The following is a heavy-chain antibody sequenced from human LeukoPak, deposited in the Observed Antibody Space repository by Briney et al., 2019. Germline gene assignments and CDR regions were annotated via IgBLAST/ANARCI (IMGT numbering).Heavy chain of an antibody. CDR3: AKDRPGYSFGSREAFDI. D-gene: IGHD5-18*01. CDR1: GFTFTSYA. CDR2: ISSNGGTT. V-gene: IGHV3-23*01. J-gene: IGHJ3*02. Sequence: PGGSLRLSCAASGFTFTSYAMNWVRQAPGKGLEWVSSISSNGGTTYYADSVRGRFTLSRDNSKNTLYLQMNGLRAEDTAVYYCAKDRPGYSFGSREAFDIWGQGTMVTVSS.